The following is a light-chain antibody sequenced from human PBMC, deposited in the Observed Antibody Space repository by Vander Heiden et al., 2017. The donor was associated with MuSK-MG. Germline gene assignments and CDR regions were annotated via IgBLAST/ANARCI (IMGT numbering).Light chain of an antibody. V-gene: IGLV2-11*01. Sequence: QSALTQPRSVSASPGQSVTISCTGTSSDVGGYNYVSWYQQHPGKAPKLMIYDVSKRPSGVPDRFSGSKSGNTASLTISGLQAEDEADYYCCSYAGSYTVVFGGGTKLTVL. CDR3: CSYAGSYTVV. CDR2: DVS. CDR1: SSDVGGYNY. J-gene: IGLJ2*01.